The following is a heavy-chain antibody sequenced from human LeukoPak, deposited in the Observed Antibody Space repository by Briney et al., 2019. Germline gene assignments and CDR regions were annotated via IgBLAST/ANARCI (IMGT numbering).Heavy chain of an antibody. CDR2: ISGSGGST. V-gene: IGHV3-23*01. CDR1: GFTFSSYA. Sequence: GGSLRLSCTASGFTFSSYAMSWVRQAPGKGLEWVSAISGSGGSTYYADSVKGRFTISRDNSKNTLYLQMNSLRAEDTAVYYCAKGAVAGPLGLTDYWGQGTLVTVSS. J-gene: IGHJ4*02. CDR3: AKGAVAGPLGLTDY. D-gene: IGHD6-19*01.